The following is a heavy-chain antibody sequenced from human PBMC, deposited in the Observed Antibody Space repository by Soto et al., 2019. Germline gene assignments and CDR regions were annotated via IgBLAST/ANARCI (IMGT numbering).Heavy chain of an antibody. CDR3: AREDRDRETGLVPAAIDGMDV. CDR1: GPTFRRYS. V-gene: IGHV1-69*13. Sequence: SVKVSCKASGPTFRRYSMTWVRQPPGHGLEWIGRIIPIFGIASYAQKFQGRVTITADESTSTAYMELSSLRSDDTAVYYCAREDRDRETGLVPAAIDGMDVWG. CDR2: IIPIFGIA. J-gene: IGHJ6*02. D-gene: IGHD2-2*01.